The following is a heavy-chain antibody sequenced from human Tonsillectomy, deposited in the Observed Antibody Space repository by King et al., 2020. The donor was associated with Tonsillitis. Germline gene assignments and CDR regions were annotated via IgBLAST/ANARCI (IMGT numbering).Heavy chain of an antibody. Sequence: VQLQESGPGLVKPSETLSLTCTVSGGSISSYYWSWSRQPAGKGLGWIGRIYTSGSTNSNPPLKSRVTMSVETSKNQFSLKLSSVTAADTAVYYCARAVVPAAHNWFDPWGQGTLVTVSS. CDR2: IYTSGST. CDR1: GGSISSYY. J-gene: IGHJ5*02. CDR3: ARAVVPAAHNWFDP. V-gene: IGHV4-4*07. D-gene: IGHD2-2*01.